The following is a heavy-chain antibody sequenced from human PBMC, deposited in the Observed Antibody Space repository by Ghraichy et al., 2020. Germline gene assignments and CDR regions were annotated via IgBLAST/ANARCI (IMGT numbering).Heavy chain of an antibody. CDR1: GFTFRSYW. V-gene: IGHV3-7*03. CDR2: IKQDGSEK. J-gene: IGHJ3*02. Sequence: GGSLRLSCAASGFTFRSYWMSWVRQAPGKGLEWVANIKQDGSEKHFKDSVKGRFTISRDNAKNLLYLHMSSLTAEDSAVYYCARDIPWLVSTRSFDIWGQGTLVTGSS. D-gene: IGHD2-21*01. CDR3: ARDIPWLVSTRSFDI.